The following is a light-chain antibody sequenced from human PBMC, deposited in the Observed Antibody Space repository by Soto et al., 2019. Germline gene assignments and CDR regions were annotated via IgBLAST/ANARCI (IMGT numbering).Light chain of an antibody. J-gene: IGKJ1*01. CDR1: QGIRDS. CDR2: AAS. V-gene: IGKV1-27*01. Sequence: DIQMTQSPSSLSASVGDRVTITCRASQGIRDSLAWYQQKPGEVPKLLIFAASALQSGVPSRFSGGGSGTDSTLTITTLLPEDVATYYCHSYDSSPAWTFGQGTRVEIK. CDR3: HSYDSSPAWT.